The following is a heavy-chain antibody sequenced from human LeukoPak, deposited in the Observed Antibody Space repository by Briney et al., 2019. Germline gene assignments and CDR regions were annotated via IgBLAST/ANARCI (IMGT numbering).Heavy chain of an antibody. CDR3: ASGSGSGFDY. CDR2: IYYSGST. J-gene: IGHJ4*02. D-gene: IGHD2-15*01. Sequence: SETLSLTCAVYGGSFSGYYWSWIRQPPGKGLEWIGYIYYSGSTNYNPSLKSRVTISVDTSKNQFSLKLSSVTAADTAVYYCASGSGSGFDYWGQGTLVTVSS. CDR1: GGSFSGYY. V-gene: IGHV4-59*01.